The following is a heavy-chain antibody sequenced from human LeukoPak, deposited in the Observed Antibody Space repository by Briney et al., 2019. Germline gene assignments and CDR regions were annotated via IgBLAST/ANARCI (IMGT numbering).Heavy chain of an antibody. D-gene: IGHD6-13*01. V-gene: IGHV4-61*08. CDR1: GGSISSGDYY. Sequence: PSETLSLTCTVSGGSISSGDYYWSWIRQPPGKGLEWIGYIYYSGSTNYNPSLKSRVTISVDTSKNQFSLKLSSVTAADTAVYYCARSAGYSSSWYSDFDYWGQGTLVTVSS. CDR3: ARSAGYSSSWYSDFDY. CDR2: IYYSGST. J-gene: IGHJ4*02.